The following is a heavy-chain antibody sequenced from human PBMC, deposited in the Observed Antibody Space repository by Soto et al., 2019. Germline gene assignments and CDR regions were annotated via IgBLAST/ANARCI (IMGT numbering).Heavy chain of an antibody. J-gene: IGHJ5*02. V-gene: IGHV4-30-4*01. Sequence: SETLSLTCTVSGGSISSADYCWSWIRQPPGKGLEWIGYVYYNGSTYYNPSLKSRVTISVDTPKNQFSLKLNSVTVADTALYFCARDWSRAYYPTWFDPWGQGTLVTVSS. CDR2: VYYNGST. CDR3: ARDWSRAYYPTWFDP. CDR1: GGSISSADYC. D-gene: IGHD3-22*01.